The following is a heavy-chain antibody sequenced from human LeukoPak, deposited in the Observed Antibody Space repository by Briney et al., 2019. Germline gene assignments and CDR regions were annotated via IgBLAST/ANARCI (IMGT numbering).Heavy chain of an antibody. CDR1: GYTFTSYG. CDR2: ISAYNGNT. J-gene: IGHJ6*02. Sequence: ASVKVSCKASGYTFTSYGISWVRQAPGQGLECMGWISAYNGNTNYAQKLQGRVTMTTDTPTSTAYMELRSLRSDDTAVYYCARVSEYSSGWYFAYYYYGMDVWGQGTTVTVSS. CDR3: ARVSEYSSGWYFAYYYYGMDV. D-gene: IGHD6-19*01. V-gene: IGHV1-18*01.